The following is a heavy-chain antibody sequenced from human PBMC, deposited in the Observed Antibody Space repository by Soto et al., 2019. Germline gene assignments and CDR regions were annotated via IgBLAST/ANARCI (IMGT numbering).Heavy chain of an antibody. CDR3: ARARGITMVRGLDY. CDR2: INHSGST. D-gene: IGHD3-10*01. V-gene: IGHV4-34*01. CDR1: GGSFSGYY. J-gene: IGHJ4*02. Sequence: SETLSLTCAVYGGSFSGYYWSWIRQPPGKGLEWIGEINHSGSTNYNPSLKSRVTISVDTSKNQFSLKLSSVTAADTAVYYCARARGITMVRGLDYWGQGTLVTAPQ.